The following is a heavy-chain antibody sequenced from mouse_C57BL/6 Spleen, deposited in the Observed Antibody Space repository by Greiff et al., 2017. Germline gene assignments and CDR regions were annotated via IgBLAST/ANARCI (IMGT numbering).Heavy chain of an antibody. Sequence: EVQLQESGPGLVKPSQSLSLTCSVTGYSITSGYYWNWIRQFPGNKLEWMGYISYDGSNNYNPSLKNRISITRDTSKNQFFLKLNSVTTEDTATYYCARFCYYGSSLWYFDVWGTGTTVTVSS. CDR2: ISYDGSN. CDR3: ARFCYYGSSLWYFDV. V-gene: IGHV3-6*01. D-gene: IGHD1-1*01. J-gene: IGHJ1*03. CDR1: GYSITSGYY.